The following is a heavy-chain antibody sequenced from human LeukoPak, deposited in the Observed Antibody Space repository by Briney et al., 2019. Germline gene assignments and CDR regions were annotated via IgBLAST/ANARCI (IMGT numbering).Heavy chain of an antibody. CDR1: GFTFTSYS. CDR2: ASDRGDYT. D-gene: IGHD3-16*01. Sequence: GGSLRLSCAASGFTFTSYSMSWVRQAPGKGLEWVSGASDRGDYTYYADSVKGRFTISRDSSKNTLFLQMNSLRAEDTAVYHCAKAALGGSYYYYVMDVWGQGTTVTVSS. CDR3: AKAALGGSYYYYVMDV. J-gene: IGHJ6*02. V-gene: IGHV3-23*01.